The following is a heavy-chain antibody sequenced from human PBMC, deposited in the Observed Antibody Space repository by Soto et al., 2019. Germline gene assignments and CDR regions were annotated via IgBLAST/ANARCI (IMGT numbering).Heavy chain of an antibody. V-gene: IGHV3-23*01. CDR3: ARDQGTTVTMWFGP. CDR2: ISGSGDNT. D-gene: IGHD4-17*01. J-gene: IGHJ5*02. Sequence: EVQLLESVGGLVQPGGSLRLSCAASGFTFSSYAMSRVRQAPGKGLEWVSSISGSGDNTYFANSVKGRFIVSRDSSTDTLYLQMNNLRAEDTAVYYCARDQGTTVTMWFGPWGQGTLVTVSS. CDR1: GFTFSSYA.